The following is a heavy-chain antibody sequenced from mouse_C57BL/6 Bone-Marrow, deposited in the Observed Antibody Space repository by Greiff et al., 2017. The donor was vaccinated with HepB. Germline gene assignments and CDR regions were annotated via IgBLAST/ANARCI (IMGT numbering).Heavy chain of an antibody. J-gene: IGHJ4*01. Sequence: QVQLQQPGAELVKPGASVKLSCKASGYTFTSYWMHWVKQRPGQGLEWIGMIHPNSGSTNYNEKFKSKATLTVDKSSSTAYMQLSSLTSEDSAVYYCASPDSNYDAMDYWGQGTSVTVSS. CDR2: IHPNSGST. D-gene: IGHD2-5*01. CDR3: ASPDSNYDAMDY. CDR1: GYTFTSYW. V-gene: IGHV1-64*01.